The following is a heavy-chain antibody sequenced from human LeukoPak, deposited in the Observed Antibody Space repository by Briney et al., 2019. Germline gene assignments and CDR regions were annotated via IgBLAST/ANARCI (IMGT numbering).Heavy chain of an antibody. CDR1: GYTFTNYG. Sequence: VASVKVSCKASGYTFTNYGISWVRQAPRQGLEWMGWSSPYNGKTNYAQKLQGRVTMTTDTSTSTAYMELRSLRSDDTAMYYCARGLLTFGGVIGGPQALEYFQHWGQGTLVTVSS. CDR3: ARGLLTFGGVIGGPQALEYFQH. D-gene: IGHD3-16*02. V-gene: IGHV1-18*01. CDR2: SSPYNGKT. J-gene: IGHJ1*01.